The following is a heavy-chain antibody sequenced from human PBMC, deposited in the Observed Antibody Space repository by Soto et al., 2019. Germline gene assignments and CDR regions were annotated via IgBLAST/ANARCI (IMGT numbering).Heavy chain of an antibody. CDR3: ARGGSWYPGYYYGMDV. CDR2: VNSSGST. J-gene: IGHJ6*02. D-gene: IGHD6-13*01. CDR1: GASVSAYY. Sequence: PSETLSLTCTVSGASVSAYYWSWIRQPAGKGLEWIGRVNSSGSTNYNPSLKSRVTMSVDTSKNQLSLMLRSVTAANTAVFYCARGGSWYPGYYYGMDVWGQGTTVTVSS. V-gene: IGHV4-4*07.